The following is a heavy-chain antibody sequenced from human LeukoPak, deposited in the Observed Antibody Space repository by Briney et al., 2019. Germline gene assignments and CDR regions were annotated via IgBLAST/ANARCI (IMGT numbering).Heavy chain of an antibody. Sequence: SETLSLTCTVSGGSISGFYWSWIRQPPGKGLEWIGYMDKSGGTTYNPSLKSRVTISVDTSKTQFSLNLSPVTAADTAVYYCARDCSKGGGFDFWGQGTLVTVSS. CDR1: GGSISGFY. J-gene: IGHJ4*02. D-gene: IGHD4-11*01. CDR2: MDKSGGT. V-gene: IGHV4-59*01. CDR3: ARDCSKGGGFDF.